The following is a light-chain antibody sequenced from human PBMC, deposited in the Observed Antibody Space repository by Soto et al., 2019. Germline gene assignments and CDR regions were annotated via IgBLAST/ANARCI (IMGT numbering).Light chain of an antibody. Sequence: QSVLTQPASVSGSPGQSITISCTGYIHYDFVSWYQQHPGTAPKLVIYEVSNRPSGTSDRFSGSKSGHTASLTISGLQTEDEAVYYCGSYTSISNYVFGTGTKVTVL. V-gene: IGLV2-14*01. CDR1: IHYDF. J-gene: IGLJ1*01. CDR3: GSYTSISNYV. CDR2: EVS.